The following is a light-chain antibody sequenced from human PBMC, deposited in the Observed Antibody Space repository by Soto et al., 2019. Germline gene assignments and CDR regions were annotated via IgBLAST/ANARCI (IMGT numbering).Light chain of an antibody. Sequence: EVVMTQSPATLSLSPGERSTLSCRASQTVSRNLAWYQQRPGQAPRLLIYDVFTRAAGIPARFSGSGSETEFTLTIRSLQSEDFAVYYCQQYNNWPSFGQGTRLEIK. CDR2: DVF. CDR1: QTVSRN. CDR3: QQYNNWPS. V-gene: IGKV3-15*01. J-gene: IGKJ5*01.